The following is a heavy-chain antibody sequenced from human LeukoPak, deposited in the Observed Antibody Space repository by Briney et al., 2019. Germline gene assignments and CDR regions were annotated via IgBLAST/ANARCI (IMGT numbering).Heavy chain of an antibody. CDR2: IYYSGST. CDR1: GGSVSSGIYY. J-gene: IGHJ1*01. CDR3: ARDHQAEYFQH. Sequence: SETLSLTCTVSGGSVSSGIYYWSWIRQPPGKGLEWIGYIYYSGSTNYNPSLKSRVTISVDTSKNQFSLKLSSVTAADTAVYYCARDHQAEYFQHWGQGTLVTVSS. V-gene: IGHV4-61*01.